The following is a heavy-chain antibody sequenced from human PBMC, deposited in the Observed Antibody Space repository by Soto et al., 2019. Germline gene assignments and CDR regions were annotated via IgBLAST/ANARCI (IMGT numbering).Heavy chain of an antibody. CDR2: IYYSGST. D-gene: IGHD1-7*01. J-gene: IGHJ6*03. CDR3: ERGRTTFKNVTEV. V-gene: IGHV4-59*12. CDR1: GGSISSYY. Sequence: SETLSLTCTVSGGSISSYYWSWIRQPPGKGLEWIGYIYYSGSTNYNPSLKSRVTISVDKSKNQFSLEVSSVSAADTAVYYCERGRTTFKNVTEVGAKGPTVPVSS.